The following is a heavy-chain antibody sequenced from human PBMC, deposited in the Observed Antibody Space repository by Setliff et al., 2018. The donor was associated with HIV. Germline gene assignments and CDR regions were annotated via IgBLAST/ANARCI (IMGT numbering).Heavy chain of an antibody. CDR3: STDLPSSGFFPDY. CDR1: GFTFSDAW. V-gene: IGHV3-15*01. Sequence: VGSLRLSCAASGFTFSDAWMSWVRQAPGKGLEWVARIKNRANGGTTHYAAPVNGRFTISRDDSKNTLYLQMNSLKTEDTAVYYCSTDLPSSGFFPDYWGQGTLVTVSS. J-gene: IGHJ4*02. CDR2: IKNRANGGTT. D-gene: IGHD6-19*01.